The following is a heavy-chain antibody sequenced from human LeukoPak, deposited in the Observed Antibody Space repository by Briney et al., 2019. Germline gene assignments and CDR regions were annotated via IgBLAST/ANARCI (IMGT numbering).Heavy chain of an antibody. J-gene: IGHJ4*02. CDR1: GFTFTSWE. CDR3: ARGPYSSGSSADY. D-gene: IGHD6-19*01. V-gene: IGHV3-48*03. CDR2: ISSSGTTI. Sequence: PGGSLRLSCAASGFTFTSWEMNWVRQAPGKGLEWVSYISSSGTTIYYADSVKGRFTISRDNAKNSLYLQMNSLRAEDTAVYYCARGPYSSGSSADYWGQGTLVTVSS.